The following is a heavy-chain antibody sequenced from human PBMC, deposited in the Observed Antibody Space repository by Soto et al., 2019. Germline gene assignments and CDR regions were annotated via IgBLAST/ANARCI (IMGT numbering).Heavy chain of an antibody. CDR1: GFTFSSYG. V-gene: IGHV3-30*18. CDR3: AKAISGWFYDY. J-gene: IGHJ4*02. Sequence: QVPLVESGGGVVQPGRSLRLSCAASGFTFSSYGMHWVRQAPGKGLEWVAVISFDGSNNYYADSVKGRFTISRDNSKDTLYLQMNSLRAEDTAVYYCAKAISGWFYDYWGQGTLVTVSS. D-gene: IGHD6-19*01. CDR2: ISFDGSNN.